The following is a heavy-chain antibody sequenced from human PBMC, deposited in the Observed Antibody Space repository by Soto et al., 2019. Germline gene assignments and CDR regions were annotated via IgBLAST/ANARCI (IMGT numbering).Heavy chain of an antibody. D-gene: IGHD2-15*01. CDR1: GGSISSYY. CDR3: ARLDIVVVVAATTRAGTGGMDV. V-gene: IGHV4-59*01. J-gene: IGHJ6*02. Sequence: KASETLSLTCTVSGGSISSYYWSWIRQPPGKGLEWIGYIYYSGSTNYNPSLKSRVTISVDTSKNQFSLKLSSVTAADTAVYYCARLDIVVVVAATTRAGTGGMDVWGQGTTVTVSS. CDR2: IYYSGST.